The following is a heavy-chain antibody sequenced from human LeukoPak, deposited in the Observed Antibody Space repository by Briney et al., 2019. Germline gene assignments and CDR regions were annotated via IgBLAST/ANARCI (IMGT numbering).Heavy chain of an antibody. J-gene: IGHJ4*02. D-gene: IGHD6-19*01. CDR1: GFTFGRYA. CDR3: ARASGTSGWYPAFDY. CDR2: ITPSSAYI. Sequence: GGSLRLSCAGSGFTFGRYAMSWIRQAPGMGLEWVSSITPSSAYIYYADSVKGRFTISRDNANNSLSLQMNSLRAEDTAVYYCARASGTSGWYPAFDYWGQGTLVTVSS. V-gene: IGHV3-21*01.